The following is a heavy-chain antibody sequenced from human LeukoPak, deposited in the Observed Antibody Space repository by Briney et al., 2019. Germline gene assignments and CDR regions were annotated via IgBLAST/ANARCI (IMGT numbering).Heavy chain of an antibody. CDR3: AREYGGNDY. Sequence: SGGSLRLSCAASGFTFSDHYMDWVRQAPGKGLEWVGRIRNKANSYITEYAASVKGRFTISRDDSKNSLYLQMNSLKTEDTAVYYCAREYGGNDYWGQGTLVTVSS. CDR1: GFTFSDHY. CDR2: IRNKANSYIT. J-gene: IGHJ4*02. V-gene: IGHV3-72*01. D-gene: IGHD4-23*01.